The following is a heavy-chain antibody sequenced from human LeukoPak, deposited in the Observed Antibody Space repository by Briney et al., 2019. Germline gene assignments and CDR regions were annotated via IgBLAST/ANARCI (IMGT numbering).Heavy chain of an antibody. CDR2: IYYSDNT. CDR3: AGHVGNSWYVAFDI. CDR1: GDSISNYY. V-gene: IGHV4-59*08. J-gene: IGHJ3*02. Sequence: PSETLSLTCAVSGDSISNYYWSWIRQPPGKGLEWIGYIYYSDNTDYNPSLKSRVSISVDTSKNQFSLKLSSVTAADTAVYYCAGHVGNSWYVAFDIWGQGTLVTVSS. D-gene: IGHD6-13*01.